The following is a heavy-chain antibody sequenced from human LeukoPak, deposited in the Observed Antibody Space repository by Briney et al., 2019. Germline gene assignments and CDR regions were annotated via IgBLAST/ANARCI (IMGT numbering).Heavy chain of an antibody. D-gene: IGHD3-10*01. CDR1: GFTFSSYS. V-gene: IGHV3-21*04. CDR3: AKEYGSGSNPIDY. CDR2: ISTTSSFI. Sequence: PGGSLRLSCAASGFTFSSYSMNWVRQAPGKGLEWVSSISTTSSFIYYADSVKGRFTVSRDYAKNSLFLQMNSLRAEDTAVYYCAKEYGSGSNPIDYWGQGTLVTVSS. J-gene: IGHJ4*02.